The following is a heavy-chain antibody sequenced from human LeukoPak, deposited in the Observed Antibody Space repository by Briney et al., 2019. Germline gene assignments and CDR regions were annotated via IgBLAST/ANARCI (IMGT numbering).Heavy chain of an antibody. D-gene: IGHD1-26*01. V-gene: IGHV3-33*01. CDR2: IWYDGSNE. J-gene: IGHJ4*02. Sequence: GGSLRLSCAASGFTFSNHGMHWVRQAPGKGLERVAVIWYDGSNEYYAESVKGRFTISRDNSKNTLYLQVNSLRAEDTAVYYCARDRGSYYVDYWGQGTLVTVSS. CDR1: GFTFSNHG. CDR3: ARDRGSYYVDY.